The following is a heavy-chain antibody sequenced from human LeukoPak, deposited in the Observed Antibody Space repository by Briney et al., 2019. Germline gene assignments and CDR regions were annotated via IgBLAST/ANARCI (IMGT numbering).Heavy chain of an antibody. CDR1: GFTFSNYW. V-gene: IGHV3-7*01. CDR3: ARDDTVTTRVGFID. D-gene: IGHD4-17*01. J-gene: IGHJ4*02. Sequence: GSLRLSCAASGFTFSNYWMSWVRQAPGKGLEWVANIKQDGSEKYYVDSVKGRFTISRDNAKNSLYLQMNSLRAEDTAVFYCARDDTVTTRVGFIDWGQGTLVTVSS. CDR2: IKQDGSEK.